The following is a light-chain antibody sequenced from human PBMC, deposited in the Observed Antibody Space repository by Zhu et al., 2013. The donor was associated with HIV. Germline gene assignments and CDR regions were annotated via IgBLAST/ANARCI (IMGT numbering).Light chain of an antibody. V-gene: IGKV3-20*01. CDR2: GAS. CDR1: QSVSNS. Sequence: EIVLTQSPVTLSLSLGERATLSCRASQSVSNSLAWYQQKPGQAPRLLIYGASVRATGIPDRFSGSGSGTDFTLTISRLEPEDIAVYYCQQYDSSPNSFGQGTKLEIK. J-gene: IGKJ2*03. CDR3: QQYDSSPNS.